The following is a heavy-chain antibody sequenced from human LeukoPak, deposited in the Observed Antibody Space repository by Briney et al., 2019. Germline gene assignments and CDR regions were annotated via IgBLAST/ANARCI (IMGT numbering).Heavy chain of an antibody. CDR3: ARGPTDY. CDR2: IYSDGSST. CDR1: GFTFSSYC. Sequence: GGSLRLSCAASGFTFSSYCMHWVRQAPGKGLVWVSRIYSDGSSTSYADSVKGRFTISRDNAKDTLYLQMNSLTAEDTAVYYCARGPTDYWGQGTLVIVSS. V-gene: IGHV3-74*01. J-gene: IGHJ4*02.